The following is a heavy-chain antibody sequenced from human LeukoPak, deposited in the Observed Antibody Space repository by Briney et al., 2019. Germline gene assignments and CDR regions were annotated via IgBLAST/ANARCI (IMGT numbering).Heavy chain of an antibody. V-gene: IGHV3-30*04. D-gene: IGHD4-17*01. CDR1: GFTFSDYA. Sequence: GGSLRLSCAASGFTFSDYAIHWVRQAPGKGLEWVAVISYDGSDKYYADSVKGRFTISRDNSKNTLYVQMNSLRAGDTAVYYCLFGDSQIDYWGQGTLVTVSS. J-gene: IGHJ4*02. CDR2: ISYDGSDK. CDR3: LFGDSQIDY.